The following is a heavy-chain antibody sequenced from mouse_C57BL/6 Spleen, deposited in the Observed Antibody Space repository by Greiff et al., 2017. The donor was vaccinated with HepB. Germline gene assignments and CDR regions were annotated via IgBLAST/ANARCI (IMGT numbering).Heavy chain of an antibody. CDR2: ISNLAYSI. CDR3: ARGRGLLFDY. V-gene: IGHV5-15*01. Sequence: EVHLVESGGGLVQPGGSLKLPCAASGFTFSDYGMAWVRQAPRKGPEWVAFISNLAYSIYYADTVTGRFTISRENAKNTLYLEMSSLRSEDTAMYYCARGRGLLFDYWGQGTTLTVSS. J-gene: IGHJ2*01. CDR1: GFTFSDYG. D-gene: IGHD2-3*01.